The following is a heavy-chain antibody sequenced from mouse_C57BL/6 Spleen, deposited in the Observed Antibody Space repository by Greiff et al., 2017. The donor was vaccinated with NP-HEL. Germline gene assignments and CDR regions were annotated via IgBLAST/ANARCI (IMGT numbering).Heavy chain of an antibody. D-gene: IGHD3-3*01. CDR2: ISSGSSTI. CDR3: ARPGGTGFDY. Sequence: EVHLVESGGGLVKPGGSLKLSCAASGFTFSDYGMHWVRQAPEKGLEWVAYISSGSSTIYYADTVKGRFTISRDNAKNTLFLQMTSLRSEDTAMYYCARPGGTGFDYWGQGTTLTVSS. CDR1: GFTFSDYG. V-gene: IGHV5-17*01. J-gene: IGHJ2*01.